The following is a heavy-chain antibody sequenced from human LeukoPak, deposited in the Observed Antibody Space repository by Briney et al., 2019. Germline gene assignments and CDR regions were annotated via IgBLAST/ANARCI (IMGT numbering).Heavy chain of an antibody. D-gene: IGHD2-15*01. J-gene: IGHJ4*02. V-gene: IGHV3-9*03. CDR3: AKDVSLGYCSGGSCSAHFDH. Sequence: GGSLRLSCAASGFTFDDYATHWVRQAPGKGLEWVSGISWNSGTKGYADSVKGRFTISRDNAKNSLYLQMNSLRAEDMALYYCAKDVSLGYCSGGSCSAHFDHWGRGTLVTVSS. CDR1: GFTFDDYA. CDR2: ISWNSGTK.